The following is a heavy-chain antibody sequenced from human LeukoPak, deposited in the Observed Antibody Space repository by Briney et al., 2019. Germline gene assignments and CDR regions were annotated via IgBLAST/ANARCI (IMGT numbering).Heavy chain of an antibody. CDR3: TRDSGTYNWFDP. V-gene: IGHV3-73*01. J-gene: IGHJ5*02. CDR2: IDKKDKGYATAI. D-gene: IGHD1-26*01. CDR1: GFTFSGSA. Sequence: GGSLKLSCAASGFTFSGSAIHWVRQSSGKGLEWVGQIDKKDKGYATAIAYAASVKGRFTISRDDSINTAYLQMKSLKTEDTALYYCTRDSGTYNWFDPWGQGTLVTVSS.